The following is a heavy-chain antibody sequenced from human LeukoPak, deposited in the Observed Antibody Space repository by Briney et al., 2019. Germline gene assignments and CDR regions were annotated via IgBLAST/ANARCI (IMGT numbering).Heavy chain of an antibody. CDR2: IYHSGST. Sequence: SGTLSLTCAVSGGSISSSNWWSWVRQPPGKGLEWIGEIYHSGSTNYNPSLKSRVTISVDKSKNQFSLKLSSVTAADTAVYYCARDRGSVYCSSTSCDPTGYFDLWGRGTLVTVSS. CDR3: ARDRGSVYCSSTSCDPTGYFDL. D-gene: IGHD2-2*01. V-gene: IGHV4-4*02. CDR1: GGSISSSNW. J-gene: IGHJ2*01.